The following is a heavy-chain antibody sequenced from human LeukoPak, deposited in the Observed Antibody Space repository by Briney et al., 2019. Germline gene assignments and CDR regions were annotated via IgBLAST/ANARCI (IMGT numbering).Heavy chain of an antibody. V-gene: IGHV1-2*02. CDR3: AREYSRPLETMVRGKQSRRGWFDP. CDR2: INPNSGGT. Sequence: ASVKVSCKASGYTFTDYYMHWVRQAPGHALEWMGWINPNSGGTNFAQKFQGRVTMTRDRSISTVYMDLSRLTSDDTAVYYCAREYSRPLETMVRGKQSRRGWFDPWGQGTLVTVSS. CDR1: GYTFTDYY. J-gene: IGHJ5*02. D-gene: IGHD3-10*01.